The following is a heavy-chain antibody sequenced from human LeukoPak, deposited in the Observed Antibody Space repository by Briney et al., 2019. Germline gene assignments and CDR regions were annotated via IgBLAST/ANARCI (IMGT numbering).Heavy chain of an antibody. CDR2: IYFLGST. D-gene: IGHD2-2*01. CDR1: GGSISSHY. V-gene: IGHV4-59*11. Sequence: PSETLSLTCNVSGGSISSHYWSWIRQPPGKGLEWIGYIYFLGSTNYNPSLKSRVAISVDMSKNHFSLRLISVTAADTAVYYCARDQLYCSSSSCRNLGWFDPWGQGTLVTVSS. J-gene: IGHJ5*02. CDR3: ARDQLYCSSSSCRNLGWFDP.